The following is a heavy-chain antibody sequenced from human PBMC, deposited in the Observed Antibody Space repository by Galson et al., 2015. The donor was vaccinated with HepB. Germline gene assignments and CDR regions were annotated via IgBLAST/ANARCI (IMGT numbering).Heavy chain of an antibody. CDR1: GDSVSSNSAA. Sequence: CAISGDSVSSNSAAWNWIRQSPSRGLEWLGRTYYRSKWYNDYAVSVKSRITINPDTSKNQFPLQLNSVTPEDTAVYYCARTGGDSSSWYGVYFDYWGQGTLVTVSS. D-gene: IGHD6-13*01. J-gene: IGHJ4*02. CDR3: ARTGGDSSSWYGVYFDY. CDR2: TYYRSKWYN. V-gene: IGHV6-1*01.